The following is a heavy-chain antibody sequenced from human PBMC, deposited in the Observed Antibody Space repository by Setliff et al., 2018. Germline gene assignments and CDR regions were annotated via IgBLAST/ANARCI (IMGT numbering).Heavy chain of an antibody. D-gene: IGHD3-22*01. CDR1: GGSISNYY. Sequence: PSETLSLTCTVSGGSISNYYWSWIRQPAGKGLEWIGRIYTSGSTNYNPSLKSRVTISVDTSKNQFSLKLSSVTAADTAVYYCAREGYYDSSGYWADFDYWGQGTLVTVSS. CDR3: AREGYYDSSGYWADFDY. J-gene: IGHJ4*02. V-gene: IGHV4-4*07. CDR2: IYTSGST.